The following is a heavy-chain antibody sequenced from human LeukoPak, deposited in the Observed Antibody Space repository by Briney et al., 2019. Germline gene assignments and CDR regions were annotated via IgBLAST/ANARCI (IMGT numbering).Heavy chain of an antibody. J-gene: IGHJ6*02. CDR3: ARATLGYCSSTSCYTYYYYGMDV. V-gene: IGHV1-69*13. CDR2: IIPIFGTA. CDR1: GGTFSSYA. Sequence: SVNVSCKASGGTFSSYAISWVRQAPGQGLEWMGGIIPIFGTANYAQKFQGRVTITADESTSTAYMELSSLRSEDTAVYYCARATLGYCSSTSCYTYYYYGMDVWGQGTTVTVSS. D-gene: IGHD2-2*01.